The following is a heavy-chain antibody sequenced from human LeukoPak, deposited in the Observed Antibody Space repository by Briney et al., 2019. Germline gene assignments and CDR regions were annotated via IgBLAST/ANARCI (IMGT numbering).Heavy chain of an antibody. Sequence: PGGSLRLSCAASGFTFSSYAMHWVRRAPGKGLEWVAVISYDGSNKYYADSVKGRFTISRDNSKNTLYLQMNSLRAEDTAVYYCARDSIAAAGDSDFDYWGQGTLVTVSS. V-gene: IGHV3-30-3*01. CDR1: GFTFSSYA. J-gene: IGHJ4*02. CDR3: ARDSIAAAGDSDFDY. D-gene: IGHD6-13*01. CDR2: ISYDGSNK.